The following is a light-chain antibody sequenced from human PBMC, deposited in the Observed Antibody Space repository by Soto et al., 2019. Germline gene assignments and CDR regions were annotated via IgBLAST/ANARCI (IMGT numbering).Light chain of an antibody. CDR2: DVS. CDR1: INDIGGYNY. J-gene: IGLJ2*01. V-gene: IGLV2-14*03. Sequence: QSVLTQPASVSGSPGQSITISCTGTINDIGGYNYVSWYQQHPGKVPKLLIYDVSNRPSGVSGRFSGSKSGNTGSLTIAGLQADDEADYHCSSYTRSDTLIFGGGTKVTVL. CDR3: SSYTRSDTLI.